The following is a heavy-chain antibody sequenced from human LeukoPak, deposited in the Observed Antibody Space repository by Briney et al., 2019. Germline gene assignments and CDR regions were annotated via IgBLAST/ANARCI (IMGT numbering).Heavy chain of an antibody. CDR3: ARSYGDYVWFSAFDI. CDR1: GGSFSGYY. Sequence: SETLSLTCAVYGGSFSGYYWSWLRQPPGKGLEWFGELNHSGSTNYNPSLKSRVTISVDTSKHQFSLKLSSVTAADTAVYYCARSYGDYVWFSAFDIWGQGTMVTVSS. CDR2: LNHSGST. J-gene: IGHJ3*02. D-gene: IGHD4-17*01. V-gene: IGHV4-34*01.